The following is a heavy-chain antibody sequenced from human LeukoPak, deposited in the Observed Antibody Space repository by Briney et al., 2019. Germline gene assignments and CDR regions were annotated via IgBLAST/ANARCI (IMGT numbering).Heavy chain of an antibody. J-gene: IGHJ6*02. V-gene: IGHV1-8*01. D-gene: IGHD3-10*01. CDR1: GYTLTSYD. Sequence: ASVKVSCKASGYTLTSYDINWVRQATGQGLEWMGWMNPNSGNTGYAQKFQGRVTMTRNTSISTAYMELSSLRSEDTAVYYCARVLKAYYGSGIIYYGMDVWGQGTTVTVSS. CDR3: ARVLKAYYGSGIIYYGMDV. CDR2: MNPNSGNT.